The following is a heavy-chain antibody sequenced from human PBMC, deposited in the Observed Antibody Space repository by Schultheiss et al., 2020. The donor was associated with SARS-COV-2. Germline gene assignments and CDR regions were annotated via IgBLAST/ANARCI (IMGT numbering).Heavy chain of an antibody. CDR1: GYSISSSNW. D-gene: IGHD2-15*01. V-gene: IGHV4-28*03. CDR2: IYYSGST. Sequence: SETLSLTCAVSGYSISSSNWWGWIRQPPGKGLEWIGYIYYSGSTNYNPSLKSRVTISVDTSKNQFSLKLSSVTAADTAVYYCARDRGGYWFDPWGQGTLVTVSS. J-gene: IGHJ5*02. CDR3: ARDRGGYWFDP.